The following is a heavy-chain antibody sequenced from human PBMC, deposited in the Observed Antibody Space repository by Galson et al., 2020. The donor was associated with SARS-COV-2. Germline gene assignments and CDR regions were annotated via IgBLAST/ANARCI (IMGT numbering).Heavy chain of an antibody. V-gene: IGHV1-46*01. CDR3: ARDGNYIWGSYRYTGTAFDI. CDR2: INPSGGGT. D-gene: IGHD3-16*02. Sequence: GESLKISCKASGYTFTSYYIHWVRQAPGQGLEWMGIINPSGGGTTYAQKFQGRVTMTTDTSTSTAYMELRSLTSDDTAVYYCARDGNYIWGSYRYTGTAFDIWGQGTMVTVSS. J-gene: IGHJ3*02. CDR1: GYTFTSYY.